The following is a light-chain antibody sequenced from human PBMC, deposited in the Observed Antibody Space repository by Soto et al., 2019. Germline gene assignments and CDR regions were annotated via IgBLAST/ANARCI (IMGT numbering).Light chain of an antibody. J-gene: IGKJ1*01. V-gene: IGKV3-20*01. CDR3: QHYGSSLGT. CDR1: QSIGGSY. Sequence: EIVLTQSPGTLSLSPGERATLSCRASQSIGGSYLAWYQQKPGQAPRLLMYGASNRASGIPDRFSGSGSGADFTLTITRLEAEDSAVFYCQHYGSSLGTFGQGTKVDIK. CDR2: GAS.